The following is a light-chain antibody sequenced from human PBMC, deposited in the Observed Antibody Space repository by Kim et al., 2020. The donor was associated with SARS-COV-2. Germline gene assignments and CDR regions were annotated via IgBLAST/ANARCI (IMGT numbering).Light chain of an antibody. CDR3: AAWDEGVDGFVV. V-gene: IGLV1-44*01. Sequence: VIISCSGGRSNIGSDAVSWYRQVAGTAPKLLMCGKSGRPSGVPDRFTASESDTSAALGISGLQSEDETTYYCAAWDEGVDGFVVFGGGTQLTVL. CDR1: RSNIGSDA. CDR2: GKS. J-gene: IGLJ2*01.